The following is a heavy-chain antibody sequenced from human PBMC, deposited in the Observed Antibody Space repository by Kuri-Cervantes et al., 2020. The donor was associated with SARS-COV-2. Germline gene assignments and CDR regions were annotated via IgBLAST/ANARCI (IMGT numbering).Heavy chain of an antibody. D-gene: IGHD5-12*01. V-gene: IGHV3-33*01. CDR1: GFTFSSYG. CDR3: ARESGYDGAELGGAFDI. J-gene: IGHJ3*02. CDR2: IWYDGSNK. Sequence: LSLTCAASGFTFSSYGMHWVRQAPGKGLEWVAVIWYDGSNKYYADSVKGRFTISRDNSKNTLYLQMNSLRAEDTAVYYCARESGYDGAELGGAFDIWGQGTMVTVSS.